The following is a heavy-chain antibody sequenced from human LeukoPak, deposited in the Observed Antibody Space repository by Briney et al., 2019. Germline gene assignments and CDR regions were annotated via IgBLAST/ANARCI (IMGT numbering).Heavy chain of an antibody. V-gene: IGHV3-30*02. CDR3: ARDLRKYSYGDY. CDR1: GFAFSSYD. CDR2: ILYDGSNK. Sequence: PGGSLRLSCAASGFAFSSYDMHWVRQAPGKGLEWVAFILYDGSNKHYADSVKGRFTISRDHSKNTLYLQMNSLRAEDTAVYYCARDLRKYSYGDYWGQGTLVTVSS. J-gene: IGHJ4*02. D-gene: IGHD5-18*01.